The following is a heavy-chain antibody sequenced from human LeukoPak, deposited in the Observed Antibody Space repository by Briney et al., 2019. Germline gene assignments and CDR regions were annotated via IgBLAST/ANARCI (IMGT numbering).Heavy chain of an antibody. J-gene: IGHJ4*02. CDR2: INQDGSGQ. CDR1: GFSFSDYW. CDR3: SRSLDY. Sequence: GGSLRLSCAASGFSFSDYWMDWVRQAPGKGMEWVANINQDGSGQYYVDSVKGRFTISRDNAKNSLYLQMNSLRAEDTAVYYCSRSLDYWGQGALVTVSS. V-gene: IGHV3-7*01.